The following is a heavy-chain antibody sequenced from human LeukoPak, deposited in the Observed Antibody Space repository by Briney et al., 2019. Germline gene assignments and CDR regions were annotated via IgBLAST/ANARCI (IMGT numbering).Heavy chain of an antibody. V-gene: IGHV4-59*08. CDR3: ARQRTTVTSDIDY. D-gene: IGHD4-11*01. J-gene: IGHJ4*02. Sequence: SETLSLTCTVSGGSISSYYWSWTRQPPGQGLEWIGYIYYSGSTNYNPSLKSRVTISVDTSKNQFSLKLSSVTAADTAVYYCARQRTTVTSDIDYWGQGTLVTVSS. CDR2: IYYSGST. CDR1: GGSISSYY.